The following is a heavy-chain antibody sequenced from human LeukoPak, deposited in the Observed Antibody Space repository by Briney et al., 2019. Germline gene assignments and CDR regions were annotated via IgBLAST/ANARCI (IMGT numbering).Heavy chain of an antibody. D-gene: IGHD4/OR15-4a*01. CDR3: ARDTSFNYGAHAMDV. Sequence: GGSLRLSCAASGFTFSSYSMNWVRQAPGKGLEWVLGISGSGVNTYYADSVKGRFTISRDNSKNTLYLQLNSLRGEDTAIYYCARDTSFNYGAHAMDVWGQGTTVTVSS. J-gene: IGHJ6*02. CDR2: ISGSGVNT. CDR1: GFTFSSYS. V-gene: IGHV3-23*01.